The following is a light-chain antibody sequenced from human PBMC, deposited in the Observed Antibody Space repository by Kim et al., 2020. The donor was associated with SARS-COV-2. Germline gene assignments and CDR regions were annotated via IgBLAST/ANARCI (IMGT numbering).Light chain of an antibody. CDR3: CSYAGGYSHVL. Sequence: QSALTQPRSVSGSPGQSVTISCTGTSSDAGGYNYVSWYQKHPGKAPKLIIYDVNDRPSGVPDRFSGSKTGNTASLTISGLQAEDEADYYCCSYAGGYSHVLFGGGTQLTVL. V-gene: IGLV2-11*01. CDR2: DVN. CDR1: SSDAGGYNY. J-gene: IGLJ2*01.